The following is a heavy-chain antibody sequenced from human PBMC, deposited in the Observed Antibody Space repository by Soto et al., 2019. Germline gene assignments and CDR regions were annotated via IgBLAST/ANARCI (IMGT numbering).Heavy chain of an antibody. CDR2: LSPEGRST. J-gene: IGHJ4*02. CDR1: XXXXXDYX. Sequence: EVQLVESGGGLVQPGGSLXXSXXXXXXXXXDYXXXXXXXAPXXXLVXVSRLSPEGRSTSDADSVKGRFTISRNKAKNPLYLQINSLRAEDTAVYYCARPLKNNGYFVGPFDSWGQGALVTVSS. CDR3: ARPLKNNGYFVGPFDS. D-gene: IGHD6-25*01. V-gene: IGHV3-74*01.